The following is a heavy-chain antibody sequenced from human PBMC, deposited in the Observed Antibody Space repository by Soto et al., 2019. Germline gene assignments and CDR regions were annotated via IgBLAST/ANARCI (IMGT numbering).Heavy chain of an antibody. CDR1: GFTFSTYA. CDR3: AKELLRLGESLERYFDY. Sequence: EVQLLESGGDLVQPGGSLRLSCAASGFTFSTYAMSWVRQAPGKGLEWVSAISGSGSSGYYADSAKGRFTISRDNSKNTLFLQLNSLRAEDTAVYYCAKELLRLGESLERYFDYWGQGTLVTVSS. D-gene: IGHD3-10*01. J-gene: IGHJ4*02. V-gene: IGHV3-23*01. CDR2: ISGSGSSG.